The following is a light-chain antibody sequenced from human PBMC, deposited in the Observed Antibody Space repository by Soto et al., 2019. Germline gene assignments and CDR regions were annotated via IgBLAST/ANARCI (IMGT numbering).Light chain of an antibody. Sequence: QSALTQPAFVSGSPGQSITISCTGTSSDVGGYNYVSWYQQHPDKAPRLMIYEVTNRPSGVSNRFSGSKSGNTASLSISGLQVEDEADYFCAAWDDRLNGVVFGGGTKLTVL. J-gene: IGLJ2*01. CDR2: EVT. V-gene: IGLV2-14*01. CDR1: SSDVGGYNY. CDR3: AAWDDRLNGVV.